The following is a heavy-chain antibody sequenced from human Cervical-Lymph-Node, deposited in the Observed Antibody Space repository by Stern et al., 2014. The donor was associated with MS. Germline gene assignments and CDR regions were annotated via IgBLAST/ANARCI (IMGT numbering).Heavy chain of an antibody. J-gene: IGHJ4*02. Sequence: EVQLVESGGDLVQPGGSLRLSCAASGFTFRTDSMNWVRPAPGQGLEWVAYIGSDSFTIYYADSVKGRFTISRDNAKNSLYLQMNSLRAEDTAIYYCASLTTVKYYWGQGTLVTVSS. V-gene: IGHV3-48*01. CDR2: IGSDSFTI. D-gene: IGHD4-17*01. CDR3: ASLTTVKYY. CDR1: GFTFRTDS.